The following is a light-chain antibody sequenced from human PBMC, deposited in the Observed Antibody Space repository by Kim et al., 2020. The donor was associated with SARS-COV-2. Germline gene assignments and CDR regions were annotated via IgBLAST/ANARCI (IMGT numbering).Light chain of an antibody. CDR1: SNNVGNQG. V-gene: IGLV10-54*04. J-gene: IGLJ3*02. Sequence: LTQPPSVSKGLRQTATLTCTGNSNNVGNQGAAWLQQHQGHPPKLLSYRNNNRPSGISERFSASRSGNTASLTITGLLPEDEAGYYCSAWDSSLSAWVLGGGTQLTFL. CDR2: RNN. CDR3: SAWDSSLSAWV.